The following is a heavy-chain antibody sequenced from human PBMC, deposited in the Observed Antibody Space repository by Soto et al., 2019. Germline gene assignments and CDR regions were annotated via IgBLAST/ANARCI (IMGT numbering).Heavy chain of an antibody. Sequence: EVQLVESGGGLVQPGGSLRLSCAASGFTFSSYSMNWVRQAPGKGLEWVSYISSSSSTIYYADSVKGRFTISRDNAKNSLYLQMNSLRDEDTAVYYCARDLWQGGREFTFGYWGQGTLVTVSS. CDR3: ARDLWQGGREFTFGY. J-gene: IGHJ4*02. V-gene: IGHV3-48*02. CDR2: ISSSSSTI. CDR1: GFTFSSYS. D-gene: IGHD3-10*01.